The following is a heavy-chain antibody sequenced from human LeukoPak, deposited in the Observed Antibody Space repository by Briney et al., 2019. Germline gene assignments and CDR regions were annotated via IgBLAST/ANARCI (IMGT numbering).Heavy chain of an antibody. V-gene: IGHV3-33*08. CDR1: GFTFSSYA. CDR2: IWYDGSNK. D-gene: IGHD2-2*01. Sequence: PGGSLRLSCAASGFTFSSYAMSWVRQAPGKGLEWVAVIWYDGSNKYYAASVKGRFTISRDNAKNTLYLQMNGLRAEDTAVYYCARAADVVPAAMDIDYWGQGTLVTVSS. J-gene: IGHJ4*02. CDR3: ARAADVVPAAMDIDY.